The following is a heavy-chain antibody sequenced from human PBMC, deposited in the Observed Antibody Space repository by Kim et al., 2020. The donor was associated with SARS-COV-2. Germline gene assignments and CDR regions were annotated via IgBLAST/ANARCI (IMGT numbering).Heavy chain of an antibody. V-gene: IGHV3-33*01. CDR1: GFTFSSYG. CDR2: IWYDGSNK. J-gene: IGHJ4*02. D-gene: IGHD3-9*01. Sequence: GGSLRLSCAASGFTFSSYGMHWVRQAPGKGLEWVAVIWYDGSNKYYADSVKGRFTISRDNSKNTLYLQMNSLRAEDTAVYYCARDIHLFSSEAIDNYFDYWGQGTLVPVSS. CDR3: ARDIHLFSSEAIDNYFDY.